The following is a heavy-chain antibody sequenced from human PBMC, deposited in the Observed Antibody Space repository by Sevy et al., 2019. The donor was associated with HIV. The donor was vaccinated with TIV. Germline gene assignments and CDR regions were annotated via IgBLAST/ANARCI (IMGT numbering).Heavy chain of an antibody. D-gene: IGHD3-10*01. Sequence: GGSLRLSCAASGFSFSSYWMTWVRQAPGKGLEWVANIKQDGSEKYYVDSVKGRFTISRDNAYKSLYLQMISLRVEETAVYYCARDPGDYYGSGSYIDNFYGMDVWGQGTTVTVSS. CDR1: GFSFSSYW. CDR3: ARDPGDYYGSGSYIDNFYGMDV. CDR2: IKQDGSEK. J-gene: IGHJ6*02. V-gene: IGHV3-7*01.